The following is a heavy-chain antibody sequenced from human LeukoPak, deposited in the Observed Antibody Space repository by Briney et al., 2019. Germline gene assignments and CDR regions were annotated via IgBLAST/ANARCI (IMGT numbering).Heavy chain of an antibody. CDR2: IYSGGST. D-gene: IGHD3-22*01. V-gene: IGHV3-53*01. CDR1: GFTVSSNY. Sequence: GGSLRLSCAVSGFTVSSNYMSWVRQAPRKGLEWVSVIYSGGSTYYADSVKGRFTISRDNSKNTLYLQMNSLRAEDTAVYYCARVSRGPHPYYYDSSGYMDYWGQGTLVTVSS. CDR3: ARVSRGPHPYYYDSSGYMDY. J-gene: IGHJ4*02.